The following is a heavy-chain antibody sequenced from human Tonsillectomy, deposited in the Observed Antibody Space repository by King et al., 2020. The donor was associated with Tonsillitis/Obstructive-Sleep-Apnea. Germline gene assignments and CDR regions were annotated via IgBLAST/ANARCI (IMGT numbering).Heavy chain of an antibody. CDR1: GGSISSSSFY. D-gene: IGHD3-10*01. CDR2: IYYSGNT. V-gene: IGHV4-39*01. J-gene: IGHJ3*02. CDR3: ARAITMVRGVPNTLAFDI. Sequence: QLQESGPGLVRSSETLSLTCTVSGGSISSSSFYWAWIRQPPGKGLEWIGNIYYSGNTYYNPSLKSRVTISVDTSKNQLSLSLRSVTAADTALFYCARAITMVRGVPNTLAFDIWSQGTMVTVST.